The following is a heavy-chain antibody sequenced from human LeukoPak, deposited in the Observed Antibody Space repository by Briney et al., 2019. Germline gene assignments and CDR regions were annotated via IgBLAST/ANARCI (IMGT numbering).Heavy chain of an antibody. CDR3: AKGSYYYGSGSYYNPQDY. V-gene: IGHV3-33*08. Sequence: PGGSLRLSCAASGFTFSTYGMHWVRQAPGKGLEWVAVIWYDGSNKYYADSVKGRFTISRDNSKNTLYLQMNSLRAEDTAVYYCAKGSYYYGSGSYYNPQDYWGQGALVTVS. CDR1: GFTFSTYG. D-gene: IGHD3-10*01. J-gene: IGHJ4*02. CDR2: IWYDGSNK.